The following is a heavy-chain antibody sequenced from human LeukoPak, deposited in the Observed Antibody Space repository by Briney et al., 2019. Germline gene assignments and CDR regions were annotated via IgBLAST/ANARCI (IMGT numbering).Heavy chain of an antibody. D-gene: IGHD3-10*01. CDR2: IYFSGST. CDR3: ARDYGSVTLLAY. V-gene: IGHV4-59*01. CDR1: GGSISSYN. J-gene: IGHJ4*02. Sequence: SETLSLTCTVSGGSISSYNWCWIWDPPGEGLGWVWYIYFSGSTNYNPSLTSRVTISVDTSKNQFSLKLSSVTAADTAVYYCARDYGSVTLLAYWGQGTLVTVSS.